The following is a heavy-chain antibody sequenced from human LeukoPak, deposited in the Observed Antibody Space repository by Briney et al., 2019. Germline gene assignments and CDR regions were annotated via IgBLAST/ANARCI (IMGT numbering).Heavy chain of an antibody. CDR3: ARAGGYSSPLSY. D-gene: IGHD6-19*01. CDR2: IYSGDNT. V-gene: IGHV3-53*01. J-gene: IGHJ4*02. CDR1: GFTVSSNY. Sequence: GGSLRLSFAASGFTVSSNYMSWVRQAPGKGLEWVSVIYSGDNTHYADSVKDRFTISRDNSKNTLYLQMNSLRAEDTAVYYCARAGGYSSPLSYWGQGTLVTVSS.